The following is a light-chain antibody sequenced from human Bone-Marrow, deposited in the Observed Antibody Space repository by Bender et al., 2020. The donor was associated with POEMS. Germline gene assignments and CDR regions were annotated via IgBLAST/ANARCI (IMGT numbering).Light chain of an antibody. CDR1: ITNIGGNA. J-gene: IGLJ3*02. CDR3: SGWDAILNGWV. Sequence: QSVLTQPPSASATPGQRVTISCSGSITNIGGNAVNWWQQLPGTAPKLLIYGYDQRPPGAPDRFSVSRSDTSASLAISGFESEDEADDVCSGWDAILNGWVFGGGTKLTVL. CDR2: GYD. V-gene: IGLV1-44*01.